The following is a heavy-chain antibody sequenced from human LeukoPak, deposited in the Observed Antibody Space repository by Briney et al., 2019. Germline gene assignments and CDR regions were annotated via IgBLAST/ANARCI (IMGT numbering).Heavy chain of an antibody. CDR1: GFTFNAYS. D-gene: IGHD5-12*01. CDR2: ISTGGDII. J-gene: IGHJ4*02. CDR3: ARTYSGYTLDFDY. V-gene: IGHV3-48*01. Sequence: PGGSLRLSCAASGFTFNAYSFNWIRQAPGKGLEWISYISTGGDIIYYADSVKGRFTISRDNSKNTLYLQMNSLRAEDTAVYYCARTYSGYTLDFDYWGQGTLVTVSS.